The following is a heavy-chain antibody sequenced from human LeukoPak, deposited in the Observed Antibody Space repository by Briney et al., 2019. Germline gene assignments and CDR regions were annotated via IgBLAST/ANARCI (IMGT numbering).Heavy chain of an antibody. CDR3: ASSYDSSGYYYGYFDY. CDR1: GYTFTSYD. CDR2: IIPIFGTA. V-gene: IGHV1-69*13. J-gene: IGHJ4*02. Sequence: SVKVSCKASGYTFTSYDINWVRQAPGQGLEWMGGIIPIFGTANYAQKFQGRVTITADESTSTAYMELSSLRSEDTAVYYCASSYDSSGYYYGYFDYWGQGTLVTVSS. D-gene: IGHD3-22*01.